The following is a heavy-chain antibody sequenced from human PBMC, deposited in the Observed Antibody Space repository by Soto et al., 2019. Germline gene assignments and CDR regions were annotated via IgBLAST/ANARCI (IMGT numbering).Heavy chain of an antibody. J-gene: IGHJ5*02. CDR3: ARFHWNDVALWYDP. CDR1: GYTFTSYG. Sequence: QVPLVQSGAEVKKPGASVKVSCKASGYTFTSYGISWVRQAPGQGLEWMGWISAYNGNTNYAQKHQGKVTMTTYTSKSTAYMGLWSLRSYDTAVYSRARFHWNDVALWYDPWGQGTLVTVA. D-gene: IGHD1-1*01. V-gene: IGHV1-18*01. CDR2: ISAYNGNT.